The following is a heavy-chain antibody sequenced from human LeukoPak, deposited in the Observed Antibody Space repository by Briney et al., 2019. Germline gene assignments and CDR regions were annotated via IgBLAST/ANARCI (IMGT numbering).Heavy chain of an antibody. D-gene: IGHD3-22*01. J-gene: IGHJ4*02. Sequence: SETLSLTCTVSGGSISSYYWSWIRQPAGQGLEWFGRIYTSGSTNYNPSLKSRVTMSVDTSKNQFSLKLSSVTAADTAVYYCARGGSYYDSSGYYYFDYWGQGTLVTVSS. CDR3: ARGGSYYDSSGYYYFDY. V-gene: IGHV4-4*07. CDR1: GGSISSYY. CDR2: IYTSGST.